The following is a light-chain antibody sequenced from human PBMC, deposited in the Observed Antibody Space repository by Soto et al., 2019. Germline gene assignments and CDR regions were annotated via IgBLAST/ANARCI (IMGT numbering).Light chain of an antibody. CDR2: YAS. V-gene: IGKV1-5*01. Sequence: TQMTQSPSTMSGSVGDTVTITFRASQNIRSRLAWFQQKPGKAPKLLSYYASSLESGVPQRFSGSGSGTEFTLTISSLQTDDFSTYYCQQYHSYWTFGQGTKVDIK. CDR1: QNIRSR. J-gene: IGKJ1*01. CDR3: QQYHSYWT.